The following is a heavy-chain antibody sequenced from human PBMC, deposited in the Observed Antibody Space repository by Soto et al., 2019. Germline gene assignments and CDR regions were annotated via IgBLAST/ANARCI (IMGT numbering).Heavy chain of an antibody. J-gene: IGHJ4*02. CDR3: AKEERLTNSIAVAGPLDY. D-gene: IGHD6-19*01. Sequence: GGSLRLSCAASGFTFSSYAMSWVRQAPGKGLEWVSAISGSGGSTYYADSVKGRFTISRDNSKNTLYLQMNSLRAEDTAVYYCAKEERLTNSIAVAGPLDYWGQGTLVTVSS. CDR1: GFTFSSYA. CDR2: ISGSGGST. V-gene: IGHV3-23*01.